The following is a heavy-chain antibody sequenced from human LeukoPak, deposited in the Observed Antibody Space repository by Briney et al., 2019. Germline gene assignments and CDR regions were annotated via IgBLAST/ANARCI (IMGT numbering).Heavy chain of an antibody. J-gene: IGHJ4*02. CDR2: IYTSGST. V-gene: IGHV4-61*02. Sequence: SQTLSLTCTVSGGSISSGSYYWSWIRQPAGKGLEWIGRIYTSGSTNYNPSLKSRVTISVDTFKNQFSLKLSSVTAADTAVYYCARGFYDFWSGWYYFDYWGQGTLVTVSS. CDR3: ARGFYDFWSGWYYFDY. CDR1: GGSISSGSYY. D-gene: IGHD3-3*01.